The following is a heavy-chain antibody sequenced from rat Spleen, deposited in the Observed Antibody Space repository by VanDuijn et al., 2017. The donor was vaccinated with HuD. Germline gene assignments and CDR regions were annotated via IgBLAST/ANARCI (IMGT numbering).Heavy chain of an antibody. CDR3: AREIRHYFDY. V-gene: IGHV5-31*01. J-gene: IGHJ2*01. CDR2: ISNDGVNT. Sequence: EVQLVESGGGLVQPGRSMKLSCVASGFTFSTYWMYWVRQAPGKGLEWVSSISNDGVNTYYPDSVKGRFTISRDNAKSTLYLQMDSLRSEDTATYYCAREIRHYFDYWGQGVMVTVSS. CDR1: GFTFSTYW.